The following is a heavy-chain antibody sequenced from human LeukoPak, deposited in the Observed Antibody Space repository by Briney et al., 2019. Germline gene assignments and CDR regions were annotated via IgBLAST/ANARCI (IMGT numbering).Heavy chain of an antibody. J-gene: IGHJ4*02. V-gene: IGHV3-74*01. CDR3: ATVVGSSWTNFDY. D-gene: IGHD6-13*01. CDR1: GFTFSSYW. Sequence: GGSLRLSCAAPGFTFSSYWMHWVRQAPGKGLVWVSRINSDGSSTSYADSVKGRFTISRDNAKNTLYLQMNSLRAEDTAVYYCATVVGSSWTNFDYWGQGTLVTVSS. CDR2: INSDGSST.